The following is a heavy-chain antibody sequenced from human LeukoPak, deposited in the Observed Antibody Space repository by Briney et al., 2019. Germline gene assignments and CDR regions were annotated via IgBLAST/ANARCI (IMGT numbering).Heavy chain of an antibody. Sequence: GSPLISCAAAGCFTCSCYAMSWVHEPAGRGLWWATAIGGSGGSTYYADSVKGRFTISRDNSKNTLYLQMNRLRAEDTAVYYCANVYYFGSGTYESRYFDYWGQGTLVTVSS. CDR2: IGGSGGST. V-gene: IGHV3-23*01. CDR3: ANVYYFGSGTYESRYFDY. J-gene: IGHJ4*02. D-gene: IGHD3-10*01. CDR1: GCFTCSCYA.